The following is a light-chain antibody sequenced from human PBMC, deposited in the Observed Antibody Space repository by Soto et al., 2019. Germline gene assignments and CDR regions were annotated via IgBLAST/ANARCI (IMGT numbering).Light chain of an antibody. CDR3: QQSASTPPT. Sequence: DIQMTQSPSSLSASVGDRVTITCRASQSIGRYLNWYQQKPGKAPTVLIYAATSLQSGVPSRFSGSGSGTDFTLTISSLQPEDFATYPCQQSASTPPTFGGGTNVEIK. J-gene: IGKJ4*01. CDR2: AAT. V-gene: IGKV1-39*01. CDR1: QSIGRY.